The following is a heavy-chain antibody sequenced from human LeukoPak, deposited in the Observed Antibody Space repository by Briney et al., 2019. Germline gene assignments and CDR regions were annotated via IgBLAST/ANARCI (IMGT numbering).Heavy chain of an antibody. CDR1: GFTFSNFA. J-gene: IGHJ1*01. CDR3: ARDGRDYCSSTSCQRYFQH. CDR2: ISYDGSNE. V-gene: IGHV3-30-3*01. D-gene: IGHD2-2*01. Sequence: HAGGSLRLSCAASGFTFSNFAMHWVRQAPGKGLEWMSLISYDGSNEYYADSVKGRFTISRDNSKNTLYLQMNSLRAEDTAVYYCARDGRDYCSSTSCQRYFQHWGQGTLVTVSS.